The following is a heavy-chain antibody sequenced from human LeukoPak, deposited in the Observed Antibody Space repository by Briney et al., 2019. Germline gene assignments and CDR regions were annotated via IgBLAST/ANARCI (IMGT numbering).Heavy chain of an antibody. CDR2: ISSDGNNK. J-gene: IGHJ4*02. Sequence: GGSLRLSCAASGFTLSSFAVHWVRQAPGKGLEWVAVISSDGNNKFYADSVKGRFTISRDNSKNTLYLQVDSLRAEDTAVYYCARVVVSSSSDYFDYWGQGTLVTVSS. V-gene: IGHV3-30*04. CDR3: ARVVVSSSSDYFDY. CDR1: GFTLSSFA. D-gene: IGHD6-6*01.